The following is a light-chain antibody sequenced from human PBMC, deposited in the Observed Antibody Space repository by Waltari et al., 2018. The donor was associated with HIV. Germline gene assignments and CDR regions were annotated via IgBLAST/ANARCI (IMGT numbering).Light chain of an antibody. Sequence: TQSPSVSVSPGQTARITCSGDALPKQYTSWYQQRPGQAPVLVIYKDTQRSSGIPERFSGASSGTTVTLTISGVQAEDEADYYCQSADSIDSYRVFGGGTRLTVL. J-gene: IGLJ3*02. CDR2: KDT. CDR3: QSADSIDSYRV. V-gene: IGLV3-25*03. CDR1: ALPKQY.